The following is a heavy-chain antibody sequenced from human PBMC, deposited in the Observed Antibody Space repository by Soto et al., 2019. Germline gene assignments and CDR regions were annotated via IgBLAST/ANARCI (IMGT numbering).Heavy chain of an antibody. D-gene: IGHD6-19*01. CDR3: ARRGWECENWFDP. CDR2: IIPMSGRP. CDR1: GCSFNSYA. Sequence: SVKVSCKASGCSFNSYAISWVRQAPGQGLEWMGGIIPMSGRPNYAQRFQGKVTISADKFTRTVFMEVHRLTYEDTAVYYCARRGWECENWFDPWGQGNLVTVSS. J-gene: IGHJ5*02. V-gene: IGHV1-69*06.